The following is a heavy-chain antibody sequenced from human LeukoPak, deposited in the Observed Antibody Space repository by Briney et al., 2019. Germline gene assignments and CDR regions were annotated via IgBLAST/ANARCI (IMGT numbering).Heavy chain of an antibody. J-gene: IGHJ4*02. D-gene: IGHD2-15*01. CDR2: ISSSSSYI. CDR1: GFTFSSYS. CDR3: ARGPYCSGGSCYDY. Sequence: GGSLRLSCAASGFTFSSYSMNWVRQAPGKGLEWVSSISSSSSYIYYADSVKGRFTISRDNAKNSLYLQMNSLRAEDTAVYYCARGPYCSGGSCYDYWGQGTPVTVSS. V-gene: IGHV3-21*01.